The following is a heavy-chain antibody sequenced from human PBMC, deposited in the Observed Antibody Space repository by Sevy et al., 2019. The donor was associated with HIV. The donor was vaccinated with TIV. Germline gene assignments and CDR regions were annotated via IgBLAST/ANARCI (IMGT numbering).Heavy chain of an antibody. D-gene: IGHD3-22*01. V-gene: IGHV3-23*01. J-gene: IGHJ4*02. CDR1: GFTFSSYA. Sequence: GGSLRLSCAASGFTFSSYAMNWVRQAPGKGLEWVSGISGSGGSGDKTNYADSVKGRFTISKDDSKNSLYLQLNSLRAEDTAIYYCARKYDSSGYFDYWGQGTMVTVSS. CDR3: ARKYDSSGYFDY. CDR2: ISGSGGSGDKT.